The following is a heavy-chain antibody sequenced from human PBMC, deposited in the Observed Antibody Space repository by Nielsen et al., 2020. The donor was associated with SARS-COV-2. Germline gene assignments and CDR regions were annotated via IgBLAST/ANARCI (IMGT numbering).Heavy chain of an antibody. CDR3: AKGSVYMEYFDH. V-gene: IGHV3-33*06. D-gene: IGHD5-18*01. CDR1: GFTFSSYA. CDR2: IWYDGGNE. J-gene: IGHJ1*01. Sequence: GESLKISCEASGFTFSSYAMHWVRQAPGKGLEWVAVIWYDGGNEYYADSVKGRFTISRDNSKNTLYVQMNSLRAEDTAVYFCAKGSVYMEYFDHWGQGTLVTVSS.